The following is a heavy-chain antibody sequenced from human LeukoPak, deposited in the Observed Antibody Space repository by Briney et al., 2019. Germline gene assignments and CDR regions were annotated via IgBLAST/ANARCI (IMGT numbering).Heavy chain of an antibody. V-gene: IGHV3-23*01. CDR1: GFTFSSYP. CDR3: AKAAGDYVFDY. D-gene: IGHD4-17*01. CDR2: IRGSGGST. Sequence: GGSLRLSCAASGFTFSSYPMSWVRQAPGKGLELVSSIRGSGGSTYYANSVKGRFTISRDNSKNTLYLQMNSLRAEDTAVYYCAKAAGDYVFDYWGQGTLATVSS. J-gene: IGHJ4*02.